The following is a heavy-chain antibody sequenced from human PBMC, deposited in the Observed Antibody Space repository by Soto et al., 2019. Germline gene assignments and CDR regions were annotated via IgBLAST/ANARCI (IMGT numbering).Heavy chain of an antibody. V-gene: IGHV1-69*06. J-gene: IGHJ6*02. Sequence: RASVKVSCKASGGTFTASTISWVRQAPGQGLEWLGGIIPLFGTTSYPQKFQGRVTITADKSTSTAYMEVSSLRFEDTAVYYCASGIIVPNIYYYYSMDVWGQGTKVTVSS. D-gene: IGHD5-12*01. CDR2: IIPLFGTT. CDR1: GGTFTAST. CDR3: ASGIIVPNIYYYYSMDV.